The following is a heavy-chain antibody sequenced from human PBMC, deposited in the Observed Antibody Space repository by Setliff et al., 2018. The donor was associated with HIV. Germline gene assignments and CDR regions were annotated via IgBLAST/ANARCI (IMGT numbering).Heavy chain of an antibody. CDR1: GFTFSTYA. J-gene: IGHJ4*02. CDR2: LSGAGGST. Sequence: GGSLRLSCAASGFTFSTYAMSWVRQAPGKGLEWVSALSGAGGSTYYADSVKGRFTISRDNYKNTLYLQMNSLRAEDTAIYYCAKAVGLQWFGGYFDHWGQGMPVTAPQ. CDR3: AKAVGLQWFGGYFDH. V-gene: IGHV3-23*01. D-gene: IGHD3-10*01.